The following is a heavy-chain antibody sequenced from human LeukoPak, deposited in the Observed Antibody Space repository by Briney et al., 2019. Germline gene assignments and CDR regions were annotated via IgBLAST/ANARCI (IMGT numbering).Heavy chain of an antibody. CDR3: ASHHLYSSSSSLDY. Sequence: GGSLRLYCAASGFTFSSYSMNWVRQAPGKGLEWVSSISSSSSYIYYADSVKGRFTISRDNAKNSLYLQMNSLRAEDTAVYYCASHHLYSSSSSLDYWGQGTLVTVSS. V-gene: IGHV3-21*01. CDR2: ISSSSSYI. D-gene: IGHD6-13*01. J-gene: IGHJ4*02. CDR1: GFTFSSYS.